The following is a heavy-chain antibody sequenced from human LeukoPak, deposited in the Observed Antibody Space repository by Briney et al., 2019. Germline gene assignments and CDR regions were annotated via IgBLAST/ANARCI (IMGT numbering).Heavy chain of an antibody. CDR1: GGSISSYY. V-gene: IGHV4-59*01. CDR2: IYYSGST. Sequence: SETLSLTCTVSGGSISSYYWSWIRQPPGKGLEWIGYIYYSGSTNYNPSLKSRVTISADTSKNQFSLKLSSVTAADTAVYYCAEAASVGTFDYWGQGTLVTVSS. D-gene: IGHD1-26*01. CDR3: AEAASVGTFDY. J-gene: IGHJ4*02.